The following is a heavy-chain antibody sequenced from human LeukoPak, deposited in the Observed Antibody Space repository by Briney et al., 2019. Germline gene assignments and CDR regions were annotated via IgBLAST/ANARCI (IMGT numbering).Heavy chain of an antibody. D-gene: IGHD1-26*01. CDR2: IRYDASDK. CDR3: AKDSWEVGAAAEIDY. Sequence: GGSLRLSCEASGFIFRNYGIHWVRQAPGKGLEWVAFIRYDASDKYYADSVRGRFAISRDNSKNKVYLQMDSLRAEDTAVYYCAKDSWEVGAAAEIDYWGQGTLVTVSS. J-gene: IGHJ4*02. CDR1: GFIFRNYG. V-gene: IGHV3-30*02.